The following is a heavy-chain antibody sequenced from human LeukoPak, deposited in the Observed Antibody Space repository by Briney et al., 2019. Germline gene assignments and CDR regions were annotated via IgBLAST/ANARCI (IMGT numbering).Heavy chain of an antibody. D-gene: IGHD3-9*01. J-gene: IGHJ3*02. CDR1: GYTFTSHG. V-gene: IGHV1-18*04. CDR2: LSTYLGNT. CDR3: ARGLDDILTGSEDAFDI. Sequence: ASVKVSCKASGYTFTSHGISWVRQAPGQGLEWMGWLSTYLGNTNYVQKFQGRLTMTTDTSTSTAYMELRSLRSDDTAVYYCARGLDDILTGSEDAFDIWGQGTRVTVSS.